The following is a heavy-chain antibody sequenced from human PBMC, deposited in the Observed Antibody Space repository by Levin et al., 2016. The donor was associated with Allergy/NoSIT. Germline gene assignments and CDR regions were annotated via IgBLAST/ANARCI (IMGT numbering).Heavy chain of an antibody. CDR2: IYYSENT. V-gene: IGHV4-39*01. Sequence: SETLSLTCSVSGGSVSHSNYYWGWIRQSPGKGLEWIGSIYYSENTNYSPSLKSRVTISVDPSKNQFSLRLSSVTAADTAVYYCARRKWEIRDDAFDIWGQGTVVTVSS. CDR3: ARRKWEIRDDAFDI. J-gene: IGHJ3*02. CDR1: GGSVSHSNYY. D-gene: IGHD1-26*01.